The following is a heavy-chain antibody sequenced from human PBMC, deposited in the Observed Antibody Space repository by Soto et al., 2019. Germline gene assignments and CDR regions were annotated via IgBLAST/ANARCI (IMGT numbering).Heavy chain of an antibody. V-gene: IGHV3-23*01. CDR2: ISGSGGGT. Sequence: SLRLSCAVSGYTFSSFDMSWVRQAPGKGLEWVSTISGSGGGTNYADSVKGRLTISRDISTYTVHLQMNSLRAEDTAVYYCAHRTGFDYWGQGALVTVSS. CDR3: AHRTGFDY. J-gene: IGHJ4*02. CDR1: GYTFSSFD.